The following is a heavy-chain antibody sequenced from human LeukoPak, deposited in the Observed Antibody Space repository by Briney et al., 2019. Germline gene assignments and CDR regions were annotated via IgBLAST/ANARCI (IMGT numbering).Heavy chain of an antibody. Sequence: ASVKVSCKASGYTFTSYYMHWVRQAPGQGLEWMGIINPSGGSTSYAQKFQGRVTMTRDMSTSTVYMELSSLGSEDTAVYYCAGDREGGNSFDYWGQGTLVTVSS. D-gene: IGHD2-15*01. CDR3: AGDREGGNSFDY. CDR1: GYTFTSYY. CDR2: INPSGGST. V-gene: IGHV1-46*01. J-gene: IGHJ4*02.